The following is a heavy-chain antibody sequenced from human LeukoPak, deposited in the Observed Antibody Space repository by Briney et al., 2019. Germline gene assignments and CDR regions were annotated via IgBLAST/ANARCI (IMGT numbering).Heavy chain of an antibody. D-gene: IGHD3-3*01. Sequence: SVRVSCKASGGTFSSYAISWVRQAPGQGLEWMGGIIPIFGTANYAQKFQGRVTITTDESTSTAYMELSSLRSEDTAVYYCARDLYYDFWSGQDWFDPWGQGTLVTVSS. V-gene: IGHV1-69*05. J-gene: IGHJ5*02. CDR2: IIPIFGTA. CDR3: ARDLYYDFWSGQDWFDP. CDR1: GGTFSSYA.